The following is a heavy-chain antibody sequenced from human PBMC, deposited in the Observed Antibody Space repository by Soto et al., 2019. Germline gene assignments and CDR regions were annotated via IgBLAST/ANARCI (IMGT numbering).Heavy chain of an antibody. CDR2: IGNDGSNK. Sequence: QVQLVESGGGVVQPGRSLRLSCGASGFTFSSDGIHWVRQAPGKWLERVAVIGNDGSNKYYADSVKGRFTISRDNSKNTMYLQMNSLRAEDRAVYYCARGRVAVVAWISFDIWGQGTMVTVSS. J-gene: IGHJ3*02. D-gene: IGHD2-15*01. CDR3: ARGRVAVVAWISFDI. CDR1: GFTFSSDG. V-gene: IGHV3-33*01.